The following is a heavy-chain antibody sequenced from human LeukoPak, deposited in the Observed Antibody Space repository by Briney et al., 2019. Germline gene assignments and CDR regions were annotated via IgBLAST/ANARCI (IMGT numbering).Heavy chain of an antibody. CDR1: GASFVGRH. Sequence: PSETLSLTCAVFGASFVGRHWSWIRQPPGKGLEWLGEASHTGITNYNPSLKSRVSISVDTSKDQFSLKLASVTAAVTAIYYCARGRANWDYDFDYWGQGTLVTVSS. CDR2: ASHTGIT. D-gene: IGHD1-7*01. CDR3: ARGRANWDYDFDY. J-gene: IGHJ4*02. V-gene: IGHV4-34*01.